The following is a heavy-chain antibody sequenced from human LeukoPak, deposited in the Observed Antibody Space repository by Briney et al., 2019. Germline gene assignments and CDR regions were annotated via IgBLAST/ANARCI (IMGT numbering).Heavy chain of an antibody. V-gene: IGHV1-46*01. Sequence: ASVKVSCKASGYTFTSYYMHWVRQAPGQGLEWMGIINPSGGSTSYAQKFQGRVTMTTDTSTSTAYMELRSLRSDDTAVYYCARVAAVAGSPFDYWGQGTLVTVSS. CDR3: ARVAAVAGSPFDY. CDR1: GYTFTSYY. D-gene: IGHD6-19*01. CDR2: INPSGGST. J-gene: IGHJ4*02.